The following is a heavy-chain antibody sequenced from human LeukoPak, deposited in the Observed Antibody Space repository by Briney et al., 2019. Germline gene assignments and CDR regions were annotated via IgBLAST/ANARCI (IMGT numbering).Heavy chain of an antibody. CDR3: AREADWDGSGSYYNPNWFDP. Sequence: GGSLRLSCAASGFTVSSNYMSWVRQDPGKGLEWVSVIYSGGSTYYADSVKGRFTISRDNSKNTLYLQMNSLRAEDTAVYYCAREADWDGSGSYYNPNWFDPWGQGTLATVSS. CDR2: IYSGGST. D-gene: IGHD3-10*01. CDR1: GFTVSSNY. J-gene: IGHJ5*02. V-gene: IGHV3-53*01.